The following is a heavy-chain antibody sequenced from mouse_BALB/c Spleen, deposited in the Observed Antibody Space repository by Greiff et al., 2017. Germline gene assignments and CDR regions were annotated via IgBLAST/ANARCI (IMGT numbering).Heavy chain of an antibody. V-gene: IGHV3-2*02. Sequence: EVKLMESGPGLVKPSQSLSLTCTVTGYSITSDYAWNWIRQFPGNKLEWMGYISYSGSTSYNPSLKSRISITRDTSKNQFFLQLNSVTTEDTATYYCARDYYDYDYAMDYWGQGTSVTVSS. D-gene: IGHD2-4*01. CDR3: ARDYYDYDYAMDY. J-gene: IGHJ4*01. CDR2: ISYSGST. CDR1: GYSITSDYA.